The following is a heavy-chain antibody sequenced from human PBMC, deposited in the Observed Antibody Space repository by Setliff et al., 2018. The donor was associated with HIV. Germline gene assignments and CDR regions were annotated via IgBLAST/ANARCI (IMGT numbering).Heavy chain of an antibody. CDR2: SIPLFGTV. J-gene: IGHJ6*02. CDR1: GDTFSNSA. V-gene: IGHV1-69*05. Sequence: SVKVSCKASGDTFSNSALTWVRQAPGQGLEWMGGSIPLFGTVKYAQKFQGRVTITTDELMTTAYMELSSLRSEDTAVYYCARDVEHMMDVWGQGTTITVSS. CDR3: ARDVEHMMDV.